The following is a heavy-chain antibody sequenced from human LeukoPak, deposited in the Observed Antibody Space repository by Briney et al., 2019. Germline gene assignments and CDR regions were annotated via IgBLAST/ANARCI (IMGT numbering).Heavy chain of an antibody. J-gene: IGHJ4*02. CDR1: DGSISSSSYY. Sequence: SETLSLTCTVSDGSISSSSYYWGWIRQPPGKGLEWIGSIYYSGSTYYNPSLKSRVTISVDTSKNQFSLKLSSVTAADTAVYYCAREAVAGTYWGQGTLVTVSS. D-gene: IGHD6-19*01. V-gene: IGHV4-39*07. CDR2: IYYSGST. CDR3: AREAVAGTY.